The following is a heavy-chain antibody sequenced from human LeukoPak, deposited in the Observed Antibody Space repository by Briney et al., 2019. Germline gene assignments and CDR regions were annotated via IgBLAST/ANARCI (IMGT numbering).Heavy chain of an antibody. Sequence: GGSLRLSCVASGFIFDSYAMSWVRQAPGKGLEWVSAISGSTRNIYYADSVKGRFTISRDNSKNTLYLQMNSLRVEDTAVYYCARDHAPGIWGQGTMVSVSS. CDR2: ISGSTRNI. J-gene: IGHJ3*02. CDR1: GFIFDSYA. CDR3: ARDHAPGI. D-gene: IGHD7-27*01. V-gene: IGHV3-23*01.